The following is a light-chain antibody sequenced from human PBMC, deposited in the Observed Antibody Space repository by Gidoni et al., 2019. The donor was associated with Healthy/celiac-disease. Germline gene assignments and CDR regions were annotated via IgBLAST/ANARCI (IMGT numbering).Light chain of an antibody. CDR2: AAS. V-gene: IGKV1-39*01. Sequence: IQMTQSPSSLSASVGDRVTITCRASQSISSYLNWYQQKPGKAPKLLIYAASSLQSGVPSRFSGRGSGKDFTLTISSLQPEDFATYYCQQSYSTPWTFGQGTKVEIK. J-gene: IGKJ1*01. CDR3: QQSYSTPWT. CDR1: QSISSY.